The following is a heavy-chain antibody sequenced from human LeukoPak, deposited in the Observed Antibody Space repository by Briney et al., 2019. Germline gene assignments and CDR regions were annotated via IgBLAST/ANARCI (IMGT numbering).Heavy chain of an antibody. Sequence: PGGSLRLSCAASGFTVSSNYMSWVRQAPGKGLEWVSVINSGGSTYYADSVKGRFTISRDNSKNTLYLQMNSLRAEDTAVYYCARGKSGEDYFDYWGQGTLVTVSS. J-gene: IGHJ4*02. CDR1: GFTVSSNY. D-gene: IGHD1-26*01. V-gene: IGHV3-66*01. CDR3: ARGKSGEDYFDY. CDR2: INSGGST.